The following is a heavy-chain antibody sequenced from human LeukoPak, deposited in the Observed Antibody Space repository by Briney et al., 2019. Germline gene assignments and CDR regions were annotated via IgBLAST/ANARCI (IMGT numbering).Heavy chain of an antibody. CDR1: AGSVSGYY. D-gene: IGHD4-17*01. CDR2: INHSGST. J-gene: IGHJ3*02. Sequence: SETLSLACAVYAGSVSGYYWSWIRQPPGKGLEWIGEINHSGSTNYNPSLKSRVTISVDTSKNQFSMKLSSVTAADTAVYYCARGDYGKAFDIWGQGTMVTVSS. CDR3: ARGDYGKAFDI. V-gene: IGHV4-34*01.